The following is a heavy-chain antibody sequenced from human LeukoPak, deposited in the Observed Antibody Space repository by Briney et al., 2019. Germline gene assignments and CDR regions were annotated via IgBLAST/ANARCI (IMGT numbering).Heavy chain of an antibody. Sequence: SETLSLTCAVYGGSFSGYHWTWIRQSPGKGLEWIGDINPSGSTYYNPSLKSRLTISVDTSKNQFSLKLRSVTAADTAVYYCARGRHDITMVVVVMTSVSYYLDVWGKGTTVTVS. V-gene: IGHV4-34*01. D-gene: IGHD3-22*01. CDR1: GGSFSGYH. CDR3: ARGRHDITMVVVVMTSVSYYLDV. J-gene: IGHJ6*03. CDR2: INPSGST.